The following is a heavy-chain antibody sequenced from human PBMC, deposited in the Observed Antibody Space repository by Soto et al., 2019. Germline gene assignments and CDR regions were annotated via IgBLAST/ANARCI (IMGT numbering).Heavy chain of an antibody. V-gene: IGHV3-23*01. CDR1: GFTFSSYA. Sequence: EVQLLESGGGLVQPGGSLRLSCAASGFTFSSYAMSWVRQAPGKGLEWVSTISGSGGTTYHADSVRGWLTISRDNSMNTLYLQMNSLRAEDTAVYYCAKDLRGIVGQLGYFESWGQGTLVTVSS. CDR2: ISGSGGTT. J-gene: IGHJ4*02. D-gene: IGHD6-6*01. CDR3: AKDLRGIVGQLGYFES.